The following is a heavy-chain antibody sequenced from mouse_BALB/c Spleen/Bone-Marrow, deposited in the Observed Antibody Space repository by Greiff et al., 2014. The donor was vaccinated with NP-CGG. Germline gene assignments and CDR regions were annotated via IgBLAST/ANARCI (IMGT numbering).Heavy chain of an antibody. CDR2: IDPENGDT. CDR1: GFNIKDYY. V-gene: IGHV14-4*02. J-gene: IGHJ2*01. Sequence: EVQLQQSGAELVRSGASVKLSCTASGFNIKDYYMNWVKQRPEQGLEWIGWIDPENGDTEYAPKFQGKATMTADTSSNTAYLRLSSLTSEDTGVYYCNADPITWGQGTTLTVS. CDR3: NADPIT.